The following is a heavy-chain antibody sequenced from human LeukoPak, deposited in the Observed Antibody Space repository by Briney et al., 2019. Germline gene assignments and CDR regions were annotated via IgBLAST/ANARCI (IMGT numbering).Heavy chain of an antibody. J-gene: IGHJ4*02. Sequence: PSGTLSLTCAVTGGSISGYYWSWIRQPPGKGLEWIGYVYYSGNTKYNPSLKSRVTMSVDTSKNQFSLRLSSVTARDTAVYYCARHGDSSSYYFDYWGQGTLVTVSS. CDR2: VYYSGNT. V-gene: IGHV4-59*08. CDR3: ARHGDSSSYYFDY. D-gene: IGHD6-6*01. CDR1: GGSISGYY.